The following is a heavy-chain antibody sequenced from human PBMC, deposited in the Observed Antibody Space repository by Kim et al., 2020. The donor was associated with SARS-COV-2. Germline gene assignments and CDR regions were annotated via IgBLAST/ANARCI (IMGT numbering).Heavy chain of an antibody. CDR3: AREIRADYDSSGYNEILDY. Sequence: SQTLSLTCAISGDSVSSNSAAWNWIRQSPSRGLEWLGRTYYRSKWYNDYAVSVKSRITINPDTSKNQFSLQLNSVTPEDTAVYYCAREIRADYDSSGYNEILDYWGQGTLVTVSS. CDR2: TYYRSKWYN. CDR1: GDSVSSNSAA. V-gene: IGHV6-1*01. J-gene: IGHJ4*02. D-gene: IGHD3-22*01.